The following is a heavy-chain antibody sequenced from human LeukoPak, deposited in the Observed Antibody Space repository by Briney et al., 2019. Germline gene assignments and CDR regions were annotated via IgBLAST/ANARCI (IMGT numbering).Heavy chain of an antibody. J-gene: IGHJ3*02. CDR3: AREKVELGDAFDI. V-gene: IGHV4-31*03. CDR1: GGSISSGGYY. D-gene: IGHD1-7*01. Sequence: PSETLSLTCTVSGGSISSGGYYWSWLRQHPGKGLEWIGYIYYSGSTYYNPSLKSRVTISVDTSKNQFSLKLSSVTAADTAVYYCAREKVELGDAFDIWGQGTMVTVSS. CDR2: IYYSGST.